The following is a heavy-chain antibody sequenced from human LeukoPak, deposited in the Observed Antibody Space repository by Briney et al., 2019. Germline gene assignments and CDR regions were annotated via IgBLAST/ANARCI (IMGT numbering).Heavy chain of an antibody. CDR1: GGSSSSSNW. V-gene: IGHV4-4*02. J-gene: IGHJ4*02. CDR2: IYHSGST. Sequence: PSETLSLTCAVSGGSSSSSNWWSWVRQPPGKGLEWIGEIYHSGSTNYNPSLKSRVTISVDKSKNQFSLKLSSVTAADTAVYYCASAGGTGYYFDYWGQGTLVTVSS. D-gene: IGHD3/OR15-3a*01. CDR3: ASAGGTGYYFDY.